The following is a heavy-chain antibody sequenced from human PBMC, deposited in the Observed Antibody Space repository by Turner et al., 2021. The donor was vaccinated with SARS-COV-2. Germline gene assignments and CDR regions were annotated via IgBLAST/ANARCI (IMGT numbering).Heavy chain of an antibody. Sequence: QVQLVQSGADVKKPGASVQVSCKASGYTFTGHYIHWVRQAPAQGVEWMGWINPKSGGTNYAQKFQGRVTMTRDTSISTAYMELNRLRSDDTAVYYCARTFHSDSSGYHYVPYLQHWGQGTLLTVSS. CDR3: ARTFHSDSSGYHYVPYLQH. D-gene: IGHD3-22*01. V-gene: IGHV1-2*02. CDR2: INPKSGGT. J-gene: IGHJ1*01. CDR1: GYTFTGHY.